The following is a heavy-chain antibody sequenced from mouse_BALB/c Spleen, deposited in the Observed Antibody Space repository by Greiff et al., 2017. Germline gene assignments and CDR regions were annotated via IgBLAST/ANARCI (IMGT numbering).Heavy chain of an antibody. CDR1: GFSLTSYG. CDR2: IWAGGST. D-gene: IGHD2-4*01. Sequence: VQLKESGPGLVAPSQSLSITCTVSGFSLTSYGVHWVRQPPGKGLEWLGVIWAGGSTNYNSALMSRLSISKDNSKSQVFLKMNSLQTDDTAMYYCAIFYYDYEGFAYWGQGTLVTVSA. V-gene: IGHV2-9*02. J-gene: IGHJ3*01. CDR3: AIFYYDYEGFAY.